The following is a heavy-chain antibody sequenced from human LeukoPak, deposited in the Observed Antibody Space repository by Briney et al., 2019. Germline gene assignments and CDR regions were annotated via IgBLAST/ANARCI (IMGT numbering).Heavy chain of an antibody. CDR2: ISAYNGNT. CDR3: ARGGCSSTSCYAWRTFDY. D-gene: IGHD2-2*01. V-gene: IGHV1-18*01. Sequence: ASVKVSCKASGYTFTSYGISWVRQAPGQGLEWMGWISAYNGNTNYAQKLQGRVTMTTDTSTSTAYMELRSLRSDDTAVYYCARGGCSSTSCYAWRTFDYWGLGTLVTVSS. J-gene: IGHJ4*02. CDR1: GYTFTSYG.